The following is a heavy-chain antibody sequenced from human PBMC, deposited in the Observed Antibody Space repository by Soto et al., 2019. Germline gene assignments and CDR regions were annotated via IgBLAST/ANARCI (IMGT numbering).Heavy chain of an antibody. CDR1: GFTFSDYY. CDR2: ISSSGSTI. D-gene: IGHD6-13*01. J-gene: IGHJ5*02. CDR3: ARDSSSWYPVPNWFDP. Sequence: PGGSLRLSCAASGFTFSDYYMSWIRQAPGKGLEWVSYISSSGSTIYYADSVKGRFTISRDNAKNSLYLQMNSLRAEDTAVYYCARDSSSWYPVPNWFDPWGQGTLVTVSS. V-gene: IGHV3-11*01.